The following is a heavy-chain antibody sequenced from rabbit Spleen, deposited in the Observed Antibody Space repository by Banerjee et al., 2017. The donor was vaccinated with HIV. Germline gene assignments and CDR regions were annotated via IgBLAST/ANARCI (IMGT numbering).Heavy chain of an antibody. V-gene: IGHV1S40*01. D-gene: IGHD1-1*01. CDR3: ARSIYTNGAAQLDL. CDR1: GFDFNNYY. CDR2: IEPIFGTT. Sequence: QSLEESGGGLVQPGGSLTLSCKASGFDFNNYYMTWVRQAPGKGLEWIGLIEPIFGTTKYANWVNGRFTISRTSSTTVTLQMTSLTAADTATYFCARSIYTNGAAQLDLWAQAPSSPS. J-gene: IGHJ3*01.